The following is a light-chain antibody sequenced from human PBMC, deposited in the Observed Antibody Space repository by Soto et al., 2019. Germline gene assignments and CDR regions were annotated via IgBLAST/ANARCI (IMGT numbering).Light chain of an antibody. CDR1: QTISNW. CDR3: QQYNSYWS. J-gene: IGKJ2*03. CDR2: KAS. Sequence: DFQMTQSPSTLSASVGDRVTITCRASQTISNWLAWYQQKPGKAPKLLIYKASSLESGVPSRFSGSGSGTEFTLTISSLQPDDFATYYCQQYNSYWSFGQGTKLEIK. V-gene: IGKV1-5*03.